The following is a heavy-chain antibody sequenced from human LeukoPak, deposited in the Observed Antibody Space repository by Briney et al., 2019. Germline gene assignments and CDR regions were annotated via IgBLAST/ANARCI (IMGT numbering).Heavy chain of an antibody. Sequence: GGSLRLSCVASGFTFSSYAMSWVRQAPGKGLEWVSAISGSGGSKYYEDSVKGRFTIPRDNSKNTLYLRMNSLRAEDTAVYYCAKAVMYYYDSSGYPTDYWGQGTLVTASS. CDR2: ISGSGGSK. J-gene: IGHJ4*02. V-gene: IGHV3-23*01. CDR3: AKAVMYYYDSSGYPTDY. D-gene: IGHD3-22*01. CDR1: GFTFSSYA.